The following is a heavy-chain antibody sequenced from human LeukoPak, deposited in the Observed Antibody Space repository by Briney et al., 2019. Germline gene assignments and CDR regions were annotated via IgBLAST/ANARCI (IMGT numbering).Heavy chain of an antibody. V-gene: IGHV1-69*04. CDR2: IIPILGIA. J-gene: IGHJ4*02. Sequence: ASVKVSCKASGGTFSSYAISWVRQAPGQGLEWMGRIIPILGIANYAQKFQGRVTITADKSTSTAYMELSSLRSEDTAVYYCARIARYCSSTSCLEDWGQGTLVTVSS. D-gene: IGHD2-2*01. CDR3: ARIARYCSSTSCLED. CDR1: GGTFSSYA.